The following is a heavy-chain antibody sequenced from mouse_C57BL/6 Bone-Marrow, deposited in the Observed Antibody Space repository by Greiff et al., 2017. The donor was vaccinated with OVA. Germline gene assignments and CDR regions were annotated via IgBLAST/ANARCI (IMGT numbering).Heavy chain of an antibody. CDR2: IYPGSGST. Sequence: VQLQQPGAELVKPGASVKMSCKASGYTFTSYWITWVKQRPGQGLEWIGDIYPGSGSTNYNEKFKSKAILTVDTSSSTAYMQLSSLTSEDSAVYYCARVIYYDYDWYFDVWGTGTTVTVSS. CDR1: GYTFTSYW. J-gene: IGHJ1*03. CDR3: ARVIYYDYDWYFDV. D-gene: IGHD2-4*01. V-gene: IGHV1-55*01.